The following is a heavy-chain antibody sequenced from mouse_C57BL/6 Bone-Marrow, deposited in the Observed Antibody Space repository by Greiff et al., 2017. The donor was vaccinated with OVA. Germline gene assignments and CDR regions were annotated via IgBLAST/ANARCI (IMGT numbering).Heavy chain of an antibody. D-gene: IGHD1-1*01. CDR3: ARDDYGSSYDY. Sequence: DVHLVESEGGLVQPGSSMKLSCTASGFTFSDYYMAWVRQVPEKGLEWVANINYDGSSTYYLDSLKSRFIISRDNAKNILYLQMSSLKSEDTATYYCARDDYGSSYDYWGQGTTLTVSS. CDR1: GFTFSDYY. V-gene: IGHV5-16*01. J-gene: IGHJ2*01. CDR2: INYDGSST.